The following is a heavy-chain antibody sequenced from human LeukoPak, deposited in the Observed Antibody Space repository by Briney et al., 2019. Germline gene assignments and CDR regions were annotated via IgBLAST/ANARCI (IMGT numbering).Heavy chain of an antibody. J-gene: IGHJ4*02. D-gene: IGHD5-24*01. CDR3: STNQSEDGNTPRPLDN. V-gene: IGHV4-59*08. CDR1: GGFISSHY. CDR2: IYYTGNT. Sequence: SETLSLTCTVPGGFISSHYWSWVRQPPGKGLEWIGYIYYTGNTNYNPSLKSRVTISVDTSKNQFSLKLSSWPAAGTAADYYSTNQSEDGNTPRPLDNWGQGTLVTVSS.